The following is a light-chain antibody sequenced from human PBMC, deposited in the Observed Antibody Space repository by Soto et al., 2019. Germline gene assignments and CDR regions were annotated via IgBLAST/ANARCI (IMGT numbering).Light chain of an antibody. CDR1: SSDVGGYNY. CDR3: SSYTSSSTLGV. CDR2: DVS. Sequence: QSVLTQPASVSGSPGQSITISCTGTSSDVGGYNYVSWYQQHPGKAPKLMIHDVSNRPSGVSNRFSGSKSGNTASLTISGLQAEDEADYYCSSYTSSSTLGVFGGGTKLTVL. V-gene: IGLV2-14*01. J-gene: IGLJ2*01.